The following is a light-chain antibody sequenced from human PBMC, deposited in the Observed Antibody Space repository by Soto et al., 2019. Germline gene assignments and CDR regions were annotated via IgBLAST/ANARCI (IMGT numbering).Light chain of an antibody. Sequence: DMQMTQSPSSLAASVGDRVTITCRASQDIRNDLGWFQQKPGKAPKRLIYTASSLQSGVPSRFSGSGSGTEFTLTISSLQPEAFATYYCLQHKSYPLTFGPRTKVDIK. J-gene: IGKJ3*01. CDR1: QDIRND. CDR2: TAS. CDR3: LQHKSYPLT. V-gene: IGKV1-17*01.